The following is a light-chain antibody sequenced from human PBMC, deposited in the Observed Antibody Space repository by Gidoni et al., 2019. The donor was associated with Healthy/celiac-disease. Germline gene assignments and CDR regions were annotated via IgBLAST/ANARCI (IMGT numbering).Light chain of an antibody. CDR3: QVWDSSSDHAV. V-gene: IGLV3-21*02. J-gene: IGLJ2*01. Sequence: SYVLPQPPSVSVAPGQTARITCGGNNIGSKSVHWYKQKPGQAPVLVVYDDSDRPSGIPERFSGSNSGNTATLTISRVEAGDEADYYCQVWDSSSDHAVFGGGTKLTVL. CDR2: DDS. CDR1: NIGSKS.